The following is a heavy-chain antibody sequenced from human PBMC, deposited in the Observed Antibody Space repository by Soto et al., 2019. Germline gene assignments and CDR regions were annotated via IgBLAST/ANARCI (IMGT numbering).Heavy chain of an antibody. CDR3: ARNHFPYYYDSSGDDAFDI. CDR2: INPSGGST. J-gene: IGHJ3*02. Sequence: ASVKVSCKASGYTFTSYYMHWVRQAPGQGPEWMGIINPSGGSTSYAQKFQGRVTMTRDTSTSTVYMELSSLRSEDTAVYYCARNHFPYYYDSSGDDAFDIWGQGTMVTVSS. D-gene: IGHD3-22*01. V-gene: IGHV1-46*01. CDR1: GYTFTSYY.